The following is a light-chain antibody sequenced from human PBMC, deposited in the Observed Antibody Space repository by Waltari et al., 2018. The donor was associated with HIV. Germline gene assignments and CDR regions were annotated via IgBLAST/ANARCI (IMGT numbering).Light chain of an antibody. CDR3: QSFDSSLGGWV. CDR1: SSNIGAPSA. J-gene: IGLJ3*02. Sequence: QSVLTQPPSVSGAPGQRVPIPCTGSSSNIGAPSAVHWYQQFPGTAPKLLIYGNRNRPSGVPDRFSGSRSGTSSSLAISGLQAEDEAHYYCQSFDSSLGGWVFGGGTKLTVL. V-gene: IGLV1-40*01. CDR2: GNR.